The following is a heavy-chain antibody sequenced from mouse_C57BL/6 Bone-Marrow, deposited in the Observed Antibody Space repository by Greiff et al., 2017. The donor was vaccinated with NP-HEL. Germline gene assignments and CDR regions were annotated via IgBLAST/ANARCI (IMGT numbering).Heavy chain of an antibody. Sequence: VQLQQSGAELVKPGASVKISCKASGYAFSSYWMNWVKQRPGKGLEWIGQIYPGDGDTNYNGKFKGKATLTADKSSSTAYMQLSSLTSEDSAVYFCAGRGRADGYYLYYYAMDYWGQGTSVTVSS. J-gene: IGHJ4*01. CDR2: IYPGDGDT. CDR1: GYAFSSYW. CDR3: AGRGRADGYYLYYYAMDY. V-gene: IGHV1-80*01. D-gene: IGHD2-3*01.